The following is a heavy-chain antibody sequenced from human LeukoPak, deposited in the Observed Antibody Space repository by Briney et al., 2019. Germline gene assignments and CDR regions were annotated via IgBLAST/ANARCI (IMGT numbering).Heavy chain of an antibody. J-gene: IGHJ5*02. D-gene: IGHD2-2*01. CDR1: GGSISSSGYY. CDR2: IYYSGST. V-gene: IGHV4-39*07. CDR3: ARAEPAAISLGLNWFDP. Sequence: PSETLSLTCTVSGGSISSSGYYWGWIRQPPGKGLEWIGSIYYSGSTYYNPSLKSRVTISVDTSKNQFSLKLSSVTAADTAVYYCARAEPAAISLGLNWFDPWGQGTLVTVSS.